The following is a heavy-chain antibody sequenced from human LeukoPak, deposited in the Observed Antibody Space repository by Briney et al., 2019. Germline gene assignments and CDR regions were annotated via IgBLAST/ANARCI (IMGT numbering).Heavy chain of an antibody. D-gene: IGHD2-21*01. Sequence: SETLSLTCTVSGGSISSGGYFWSWIRQHPGKGLEWIGYIYYSGSTYYNPSLKSRVTISVDTSKNQFSLKLSSVTAADTAVYYCARCLSGGDCYYRYWGQGTLVTVSS. CDR1: GGSISSGGYF. V-gene: IGHV4-30-4*01. CDR3: ARCLSGGDCYYRY. CDR2: IYYSGST. J-gene: IGHJ4*02.